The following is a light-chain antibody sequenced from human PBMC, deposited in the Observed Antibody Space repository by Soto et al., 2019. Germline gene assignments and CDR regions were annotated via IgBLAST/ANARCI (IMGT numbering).Light chain of an antibody. CDR1: NIGSNR. Sequence: SYELTQPPSASVAPGQTARITCEEKNIGSNRVNWYQQKPGQAPVLVVYDDRDRPSGIPERFSGSNGGSMATLIISRVEAGEGADNSFQVWAIGPPLGFGGGTSSPS. CDR2: DDR. CDR3: QVWAIGPPLG. V-gene: IGLV3-21*02. J-gene: IGLJ3*02.